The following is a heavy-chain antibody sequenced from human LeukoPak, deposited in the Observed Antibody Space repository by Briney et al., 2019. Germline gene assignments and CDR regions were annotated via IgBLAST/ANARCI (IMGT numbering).Heavy chain of an antibody. D-gene: IGHD2-8*01. CDR1: GFTFSSYW. CDR3: ATSRTFDY. V-gene: IGHV3-74*01. Sequence: TGGSLRLSCAASGFTFSSYWMHWVRQAPGKGLVWVSHINSDGSSTSYADSVKGRFTISRDNAKNTVYLQMNSLRAEDTAVYYCATSRTFDYWGQGTLVTVSS. J-gene: IGHJ4*02. CDR2: INSDGSST.